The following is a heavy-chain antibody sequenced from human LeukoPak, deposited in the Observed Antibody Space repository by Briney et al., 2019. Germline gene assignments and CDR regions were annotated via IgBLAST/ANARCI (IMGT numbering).Heavy chain of an antibody. CDR1: GYTFTSYY. V-gene: IGHV1-46*01. Sequence: ASVKVSCKASGYTFTSYYMHLVRQAPGQGLEWMGIINPSGGSTSYAQKFQGRVTMTRDTSTSTVYMELSSLRSEDTAVYYCARRYYDILTGYYTIDYWGQGTLVTVSS. D-gene: IGHD3-9*01. CDR2: INPSGGST. CDR3: ARRYYDILTGYYTIDY. J-gene: IGHJ4*02.